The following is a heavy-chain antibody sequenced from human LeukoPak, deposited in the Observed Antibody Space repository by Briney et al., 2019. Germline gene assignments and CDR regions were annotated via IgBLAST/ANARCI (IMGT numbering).Heavy chain of an antibody. CDR3: AKGSYYDSSGSFYFDY. Sequence: EGSLRLSCAASGFTFSNYAMSWVRQAPGKGLEWVSGISGSGDNTYYADSVKGRFTISRDNSKNTLYVQVNSLGTEDTAAYYCAKGSYYDSSGSFYFDYWGQGTLVTVSS. J-gene: IGHJ4*02. CDR1: GFTFSNYA. D-gene: IGHD3-22*01. CDR2: ISGSGDNT. V-gene: IGHV3-23*01.